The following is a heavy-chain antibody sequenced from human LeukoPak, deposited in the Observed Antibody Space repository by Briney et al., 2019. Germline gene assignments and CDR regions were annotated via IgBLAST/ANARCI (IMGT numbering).Heavy chain of an antibody. CDR3: AKDARYSSGWFDAFDI. J-gene: IGHJ3*02. Sequence: GGSLRLSCAASGFTFSSYAMHWVRQAPGKGLEWVAVISYDGSNKYYADSVKGRFTISRDNSKNTLYLQMNSLRAEDTAVYYCAKDARYSSGWFDAFDIWGQGTMVTVSS. CDR2: ISYDGSNK. D-gene: IGHD6-19*01. V-gene: IGHV3-30*04. CDR1: GFTFSSYA.